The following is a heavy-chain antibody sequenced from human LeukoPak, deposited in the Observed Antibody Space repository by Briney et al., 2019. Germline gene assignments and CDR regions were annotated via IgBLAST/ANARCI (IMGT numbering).Heavy chain of an antibody. CDR1: GGSVTNDNYF. V-gene: IGHV4-30-4*01. J-gene: IGHJ4*02. CDR3: GRGLRYSEGYVVEY. D-gene: IGHD1-26*01. CDR2: IYYTAGS. Sequence: PSETLSLTCTVFGGSVTNDNYFWSWTRQPPGEGLEWIAYIYYTAGSYYNPSLRSRVTMSIDTSGNQFSLKLSSVSAADTAVYHCGRGLRYSEGYVVEYWGQGTLVTVSS.